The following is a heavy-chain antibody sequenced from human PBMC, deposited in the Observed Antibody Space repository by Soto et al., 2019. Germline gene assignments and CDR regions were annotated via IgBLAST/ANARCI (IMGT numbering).Heavy chain of an antibody. J-gene: IGHJ5*02. V-gene: IGHV4-59*01. CDR3: TRDVYMFDP. CDR1: GDSMNYYY. CDR2: IDYTGTA. D-gene: IGHD2-2*02. Sequence: SETLSLTCTVSGDSMNYYYWTWIRQPPGKGLEWIGYIDYTGTAEYNPSLKSRVTISVDTSKNQFSLNLTSVTAADTAVYYGTRDVYMFDPWGQGTLVTVSS.